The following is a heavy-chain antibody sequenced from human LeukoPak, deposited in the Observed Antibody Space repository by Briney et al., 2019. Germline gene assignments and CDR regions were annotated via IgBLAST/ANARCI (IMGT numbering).Heavy chain of an antibody. CDR3: ARVGDVGPFDY. Sequence: PGGSPILSCAASGFTFSSYAMHWVRQAPGKGLEYVSAMSSNGGTTDYANSVKGRFTISRDNSKNTLYLQMGSLRAEDMAVYYCARVGDVGPFDYWGQGTLVTVSS. V-gene: IGHV3-64*01. J-gene: IGHJ4*02. CDR1: GFTFSSYA. CDR2: MSSNGGTT. D-gene: IGHD3-16*01.